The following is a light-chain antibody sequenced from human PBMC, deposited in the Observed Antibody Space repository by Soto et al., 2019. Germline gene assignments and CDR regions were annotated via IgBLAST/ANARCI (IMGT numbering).Light chain of an antibody. CDR3: QTWGAGTVV. CDR2: LNNDGSH. V-gene: IGLV4-69*01. Sequence: QSVLTQSPSASASLGASVKLTCTPSSGHSNYAIAWHQQQPEKGPRYLMKLNNDGSHSKGDGIPDRFSGSSSGAERHLTISSLQSDDEGDYYCQTWGAGTVVFGGGTKLTVL. J-gene: IGLJ3*02. CDR1: SGHSNYA.